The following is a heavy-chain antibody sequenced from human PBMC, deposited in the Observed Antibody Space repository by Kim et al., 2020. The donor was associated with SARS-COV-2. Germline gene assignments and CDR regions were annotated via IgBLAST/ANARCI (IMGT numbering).Heavy chain of an antibody. CDR2: IYHNGRT. CDR3: ARVGRFSGSYYFDY. J-gene: IGHJ4*01. V-gene: IGHV4-61*01. Sequence: SETLSLTCTVSGDSVSSNSYYWSWIRQPPGKGLEWIGYIYHNGRTNYNPSLKSRVTVSVDTSKNQFSLRLSSVTAADTAVYYCARVGRFSGSYYFDYWG. D-gene: IGHD1-26*01. CDR1: GDSVSSNSYY.